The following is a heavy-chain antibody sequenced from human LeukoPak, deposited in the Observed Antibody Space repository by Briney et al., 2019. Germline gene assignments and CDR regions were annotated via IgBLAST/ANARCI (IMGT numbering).Heavy chain of an antibody. CDR2: IIPIFGTA. D-gene: IGHD3-3*01. CDR1: GGTFSSHA. CDR3: ARENDFWSGYFKVWFDP. V-gene: IGHV1-69*13. J-gene: IGHJ5*02. Sequence: VASVKVSCKASGGTFSSHAISWVRQAPGQGLEWMGGIIPIFGTANYAQKFQGRVTITADESTSTAYMELSSLRSEDTAVYYCARENDFWSGYFKVWFDPWGQGTLVTVSS.